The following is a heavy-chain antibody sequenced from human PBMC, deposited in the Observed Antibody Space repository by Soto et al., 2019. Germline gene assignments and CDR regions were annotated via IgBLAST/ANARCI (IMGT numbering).Heavy chain of an antibody. CDR1: GYTFTSYG. D-gene: IGHD3-10*01. Sequence: ASVKVSCKAAGYTFTSYGISWVRQAPGQGLEWMGWISAYNGNTNYAQKLQGRVTMTTDTSTSTAYMELRSLRSDDTAVYYCARDFDTMVRGVTPGWFDPWGQGTLVTVSS. CDR2: ISAYNGNT. CDR3: ARDFDTMVRGVTPGWFDP. V-gene: IGHV1-18*01. J-gene: IGHJ5*02.